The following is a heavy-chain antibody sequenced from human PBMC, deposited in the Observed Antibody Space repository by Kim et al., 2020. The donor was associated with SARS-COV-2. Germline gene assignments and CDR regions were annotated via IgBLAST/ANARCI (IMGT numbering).Heavy chain of an antibody. CDR2: INHSGST. Sequence: SETLSLTCAVYGGSFSGYYWSWIRQPPGKGLEWIGEINHSGSTNYNPSLKSRVTISVDTSKNQFSLKLSSVTAADTAVYYCARGLASAYYSMIVVVITGNYFDYSGQGTLVTVSS. CDR1: GGSFSGYY. J-gene: IGHJ4*02. CDR3: ARGLASAYYSMIVVVITGNYFDY. V-gene: IGHV4-34*01. D-gene: IGHD3-22*01.